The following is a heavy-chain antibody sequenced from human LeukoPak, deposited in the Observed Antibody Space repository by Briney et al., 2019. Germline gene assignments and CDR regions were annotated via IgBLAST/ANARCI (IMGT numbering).Heavy chain of an antibody. CDR2: IIPIFGTA. Sequence: SVTVSCKASGGTFSSYASSWVRQAPGQGLEWMGGIIPIFGTANYAQKFQGRVTITADESTSTAYMELSSLRSEDTAVYYCARDRDIVVVPAAIHYYYYGMDVWGQGTTVTVSS. J-gene: IGHJ6*02. V-gene: IGHV1-69*13. CDR3: ARDRDIVVVPAAIHYYYYGMDV. D-gene: IGHD2-2*01. CDR1: GGTFSSYA.